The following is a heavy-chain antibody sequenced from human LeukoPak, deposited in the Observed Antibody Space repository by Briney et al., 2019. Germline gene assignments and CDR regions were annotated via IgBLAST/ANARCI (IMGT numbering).Heavy chain of an antibody. D-gene: IGHD1-26*01. CDR1: SGSISSGSYF. J-gene: IGHJ3*02. V-gene: IGHV4-61*02. CDR3: VRDGRRGSXGDXFDI. CDR2: IYNRDTT. Sequence: PSETLSLTCTGSSGSISSGSYFWSWIRQPAGKGLEWIGRIYNRDTTNHNPALKSRVTISIDTSKTQFSLKLGSVTAADTAVYXCVRDGRRGSXGDXFDIWGLXXMXXVX.